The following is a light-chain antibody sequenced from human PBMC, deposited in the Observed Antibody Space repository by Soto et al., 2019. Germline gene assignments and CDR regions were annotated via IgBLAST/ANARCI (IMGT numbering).Light chain of an antibody. CDR2: NSS. CDR1: QTVRNNY. Sequence: EIVLTQSPGTLSLSPGKRATLSCRASQTVRNNYLAWYQQKPGQAPRLLIYNSSTRPTGIPDRFSGSGSGTDFTLTISRLEPEDFALYFCQQYRDLPQTFGQGTRVEIK. CDR3: QQYRDLPQT. V-gene: IGKV3-20*01. J-gene: IGKJ1*01.